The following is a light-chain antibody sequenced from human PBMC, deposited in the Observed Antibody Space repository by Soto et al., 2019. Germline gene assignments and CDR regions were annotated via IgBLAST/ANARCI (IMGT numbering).Light chain of an antibody. V-gene: IGLV1-40*01. CDR2: RNN. CDR1: SSNIGAGYD. Sequence: QSVLTQPPSVSGAPGQRVTISCTGSSSNIGAGYDVHWYQQPPGTAPKLLIYRNNNRPSGVPDRFSGSKSGTSASLAITGLQTEDEADYYCQSYDSSLGGRVFGGGTKLTVL. CDR3: QSYDSSLGGRV. J-gene: IGLJ3*02.